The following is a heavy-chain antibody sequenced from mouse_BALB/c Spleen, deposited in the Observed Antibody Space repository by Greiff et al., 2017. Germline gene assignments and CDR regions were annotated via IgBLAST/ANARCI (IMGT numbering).Heavy chain of an antibody. CDR1: GFTFSNYW. Sequence: EVKVEESGGGLVQPGGSMKLSCVASGFTFSNYWMNWVRQSPEKGLEWVAEIRLKSNNYATHYAESVKGRFTISRDDSKSSVYLQMNNLRAEDTGIYYCTRAVVVPFAYWGQGTLVTVSA. CDR2: IRLKSNNYAT. CDR3: TRAVVVPFAY. D-gene: IGHD1-1*01. J-gene: IGHJ3*01. V-gene: IGHV6-6*02.